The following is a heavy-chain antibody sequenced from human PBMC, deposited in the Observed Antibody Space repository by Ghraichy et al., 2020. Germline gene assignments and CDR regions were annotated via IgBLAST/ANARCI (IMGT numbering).Heavy chain of an antibody. V-gene: IGHV3-23*01. J-gene: IGHJ1*01. CDR2: ISGSGGST. CDR1: GFTSFTNYA. Sequence: GGSLRLSCAASGFTSFTNYAMSWVRQAPGKGLEWVSGISGSGGSTYYADSVKGRLTISRDNSKNTVYLQMKSLRVEDTAVYYCAGWPRSLGSPTSFQYWGQGTLVTVSS. D-gene: IGHD3-10*01. CDR3: AGWPRSLGSPTSFQY.